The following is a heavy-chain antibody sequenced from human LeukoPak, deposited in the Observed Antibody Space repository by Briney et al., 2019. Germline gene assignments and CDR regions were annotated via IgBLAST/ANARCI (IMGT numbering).Heavy chain of an antibody. J-gene: IGHJ5*02. D-gene: IGHD3-3*01. V-gene: IGHV1-2*02. CDR1: GYTFTGYY. CDR2: INPNSGGT. CDR3: ARGITIVGGVIIRPPNWFDP. Sequence: ASVKVSCKASGYTFTGYYMHWVRQAPGQGLEWMGWINPNSGGTNYAQKFQGRVTMTRDTSISTAYMELSRLRSDDTAVYYCARGITIVGGVIIRPPNWFDPWGQGTLVTVSS.